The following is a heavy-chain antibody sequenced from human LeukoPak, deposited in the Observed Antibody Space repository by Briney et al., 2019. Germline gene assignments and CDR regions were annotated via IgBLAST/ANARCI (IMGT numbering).Heavy chain of an antibody. Sequence: GGSLRLSCAASGFTFSSYGMHWVRQAPGKGLEWVAFMSSDVNNKYYADSVKGRFTISRDNSKNTLYLQMNSLRAEDTAVYYCAVRSPSYSSNWYLLDSWGQGTLVSVSS. CDR3: AVRSPSYSSNWYLLDS. CDR1: GFTFSSYG. D-gene: IGHD6-13*01. CDR2: MSSDVNNK. V-gene: IGHV3-30*02. J-gene: IGHJ5*01.